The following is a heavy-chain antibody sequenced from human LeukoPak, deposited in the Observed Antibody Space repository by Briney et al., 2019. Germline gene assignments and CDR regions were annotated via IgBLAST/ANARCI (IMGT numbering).Heavy chain of an antibody. D-gene: IGHD5-24*01. CDR3: ARAQGTTNGLLGN. Sequence: GGSLRLSCVVSGFPISTYTTTWVRQTPEKGLEWVSSITFSGGTTYYADSVRGRFTISRDDSENTLYLQMTSLRVEDTAVYYCARAQGTTNGLLGNWGQGVLVTVSS. CDR1: GFPISTYT. CDR2: ITFSGGTT. J-gene: IGHJ4*02. V-gene: IGHV3-23*01.